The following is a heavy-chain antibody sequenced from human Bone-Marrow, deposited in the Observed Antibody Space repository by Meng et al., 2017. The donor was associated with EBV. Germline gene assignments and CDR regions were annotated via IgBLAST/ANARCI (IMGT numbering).Heavy chain of an antibody. D-gene: IGHD1-26*01. CDR2: IYYSGST. CDR3: AREQVGATRPFDY. CDR1: CGPISSRSSS. Sequence: QLQLQEPGPVAVTPSGPLDLTCTVPCGPISSRSSSWGWIRQPPGKGLEWIGSIYYSGSTYYNPSLKSRVTISVDTSKNQFSLKLSSVTAADTAVYYCAREQVGATRPFDYWGQGTLVTVSS. J-gene: IGHJ4*02. V-gene: IGHV4-39*07.